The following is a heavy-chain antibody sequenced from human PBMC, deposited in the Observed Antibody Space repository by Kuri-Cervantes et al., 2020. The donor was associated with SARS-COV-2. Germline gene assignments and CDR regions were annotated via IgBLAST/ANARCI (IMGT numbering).Heavy chain of an antibody. CDR3: ARDAIRDGYNEGY. D-gene: IGHD5-24*01. J-gene: IGHJ4*02. CDR2: IIPIFGTA. Sequence: SVKVTCSASGGTFSIYAISWVRQAPGQGLEWMGGIIPIFGTANYAQKFQGRVTITADKSTSTAYMELSSLGSEDTAVYYCARDAIRDGYNEGYWCQGTLVTVSS. V-gene: IGHV1-69*06. CDR1: GGTFSIYA.